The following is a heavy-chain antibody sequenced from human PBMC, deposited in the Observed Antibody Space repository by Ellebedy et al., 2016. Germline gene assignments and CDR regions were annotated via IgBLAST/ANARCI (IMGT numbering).Heavy chain of an antibody. CDR2: IYYSGST. CDR3: ARRTTDVWSRKYWYFDL. CDR1: GGSISSYY. D-gene: IGHD4-11*01. J-gene: IGHJ2*01. V-gene: IGHV4-59*01. Sequence: SETLSLTCTVSGGSISSYYWSWIRQPPGKGLEWIGYIYYSGSTNYNPSLKSRLTISVDTSKNQFSLKLSSVTAADTAVYYCARRTTDVWSRKYWYFDLWGRGTLVTVSS.